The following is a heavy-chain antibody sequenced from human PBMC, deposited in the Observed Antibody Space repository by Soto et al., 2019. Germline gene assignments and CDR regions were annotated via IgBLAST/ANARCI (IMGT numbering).Heavy chain of an antibody. Sequence: SETLSLTCTVSGGSVTNSSYYWGWIRQSPGKGLEWIGSVYYRGRSYSKSSVKSRVTISVDTSKNRFSLSLNSVTASDTAVYFCVSQRTTVPTQAYFDYWGQGALVTVSS. D-gene: IGHD4-17*01. J-gene: IGHJ4*02. CDR2: VYYRGRS. CDR3: VSQRTTVPTQAYFDY. V-gene: IGHV4-39*01. CDR1: GGSVTNSSYY.